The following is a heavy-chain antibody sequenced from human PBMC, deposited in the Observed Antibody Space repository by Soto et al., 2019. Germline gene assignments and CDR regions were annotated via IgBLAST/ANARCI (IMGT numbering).Heavy chain of an antibody. J-gene: IGHJ6*04. D-gene: IGHD7-27*01. CDR1: GCSISHYY. V-gene: IGHV4-59*01. CDR2: IYNSVNT. CDR3: AREFNRVFTDMRYPGVMDV. Sequence: QVQLQELGPGLVKPSETLSLTCAVSGCSISHYYWAWIRQPPGQGLEWIGYIYNSVNTNYNPSLKGRVTLLMDTTKSQFSLNLSHLTASDTAVYYCAREFNRVFTDMRYPGVMDVWGRGTTVTVSS.